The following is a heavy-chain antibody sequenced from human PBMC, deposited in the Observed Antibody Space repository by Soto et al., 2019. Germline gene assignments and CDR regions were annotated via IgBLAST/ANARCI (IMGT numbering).Heavy chain of an antibody. Sequence: QVQLQESGPGLVKPSETLSLTCSVSGGSITSHYCSWFRQPPGKGLEWIGYINHSGLTSYNPSLKSRVTMSVXTXENQFSLKVNSVTAADTALYYCARQGFGQLHGLVDVWGPGTTVTVSS. V-gene: IGHV4-59*08. CDR1: GGSITSHY. CDR2: INHSGLT. CDR3: ARQGFGQLHGLVDV. J-gene: IGHJ6*02. D-gene: IGHD3-10*01.